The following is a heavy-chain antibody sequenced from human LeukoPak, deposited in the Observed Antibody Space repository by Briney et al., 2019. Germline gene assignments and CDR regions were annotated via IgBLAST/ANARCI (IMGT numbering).Heavy chain of an antibody. J-gene: IGHJ4*02. CDR2: IYYSGST. V-gene: IGHV4-59*08. D-gene: IGHD6-13*01. CDR1: GGSISSYY. Sequence: PSETLSLTCTVSGGSISSYYWSWIRQPPGKGLEWIGYIYYSGSTNYNPSLKSRVTISVDTSKSQFSLKLSSVTAADTAVYYCASFAAGTHDYWGQGTLVTVSS. CDR3: ASFAAGTHDY.